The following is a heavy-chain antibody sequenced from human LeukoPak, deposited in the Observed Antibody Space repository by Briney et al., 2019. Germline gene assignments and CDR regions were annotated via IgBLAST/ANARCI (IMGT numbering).Heavy chain of an antibody. CDR1: GFTFSSYW. J-gene: IGHJ4*02. D-gene: IGHD5-24*01. CDR3: ARETPRRGETRDGYR. CDR2: IKQDGSEK. V-gene: IGHV3-7*01. Sequence: PGGSLRLSCAASGFTFSSYWMSWVRQAPGKGLEGVANIKQDGSEKYYVDSVKGRFTISRDNAKNSLYLQMNSLRAEDTAVYYCARETPRRGETRDGYRWGQGTLVTVSS.